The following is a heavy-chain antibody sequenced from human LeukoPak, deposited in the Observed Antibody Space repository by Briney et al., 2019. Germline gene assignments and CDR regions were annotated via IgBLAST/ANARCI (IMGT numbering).Heavy chain of an antibody. CDR3: ARDGVTPGGIFQH. CDR2: IYYSGST. J-gene: IGHJ1*01. Sequence: MASETLSLTCTASGGSISSYYWSWIRQPPGKGLEWIGYIYYSGSTNYNPSLKSRVTISVDTSKNQFSLKLSSVTAADTAVYYCARDGVTPGGIFQHWGQGTLVTVSS. D-gene: IGHD3-16*01. V-gene: IGHV4-59*01. CDR1: GGSISSYY.